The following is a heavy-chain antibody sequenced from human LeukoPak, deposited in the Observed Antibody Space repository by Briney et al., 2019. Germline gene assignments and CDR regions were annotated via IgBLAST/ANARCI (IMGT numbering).Heavy chain of an antibody. V-gene: IGHV3-74*01. J-gene: IGHJ4*02. CDR1: RFTFSHYW. D-gene: IGHD2-21*02. CDR2: INTDGSNT. Sequence: GGSLRLSCQDSRFTFSHYWMHWVRQAPGKGLVWVSRINTDGSNTGYADSVKGRFTISRDNAKNSLYLQMNSLRAEDTAVYYCARDIGVVTAIGDYWGQGTLVTVSS. CDR3: ARDIGVVTAIGDY.